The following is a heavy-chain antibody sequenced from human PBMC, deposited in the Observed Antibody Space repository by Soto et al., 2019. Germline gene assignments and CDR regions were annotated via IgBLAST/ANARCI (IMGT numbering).Heavy chain of an antibody. CDR2: IYSSGST. CDR3: ARFKQEIAAAEGFDY. Sequence: QVQLQESGPGLVKPSQTLSLTCTVSGGSISSGGYYWSWIRQHPGKVLEWIGYIYSSGSTYYNQSLKSRVTISVDTSKNQVPLKLSSVTAADTAVHYCARFKQEIAAAEGFDYWGQGTLVTVSS. V-gene: IGHV4-31*03. J-gene: IGHJ4*02. CDR1: GGSISSGGYY. D-gene: IGHD6-13*01.